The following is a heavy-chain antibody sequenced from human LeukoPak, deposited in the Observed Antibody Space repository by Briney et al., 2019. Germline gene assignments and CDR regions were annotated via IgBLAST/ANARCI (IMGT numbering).Heavy chain of an antibody. CDR1: GFTFRNHW. Sequence: GGSLRLSSAASGFTFRNHWMHWVRQAPGKGLVWVARINSDGSDTSHADSVEGRFTISRDNAKDTLYLQMNSLRVEDTAVYYCARNNWGIDYWGQGTLVAVSS. CDR2: INSDGSDT. D-gene: IGHD7-27*01. V-gene: IGHV3-74*01. J-gene: IGHJ4*02. CDR3: ARNNWGIDY.